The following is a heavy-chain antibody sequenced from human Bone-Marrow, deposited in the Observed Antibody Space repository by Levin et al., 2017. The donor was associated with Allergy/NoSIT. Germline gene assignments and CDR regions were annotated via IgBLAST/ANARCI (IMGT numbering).Heavy chain of an antibody. CDR2: IDRDGSET. V-gene: IGHV3-7*01. D-gene: IGHD5-18*01. J-gene: IGHJ4*02. Sequence: PGGSLRLSCAASGFTFSSYWMSWVRQAPGKGLEWVAKIDRDGSETNYVDSVEGRFTISRDNAKNSLYLEMNSLRAEDTAVYYCARSGYMFGNDFWGQGTLVTVSS. CDR1: GFTFSSYW. CDR3: ARSGYMFGNDF.